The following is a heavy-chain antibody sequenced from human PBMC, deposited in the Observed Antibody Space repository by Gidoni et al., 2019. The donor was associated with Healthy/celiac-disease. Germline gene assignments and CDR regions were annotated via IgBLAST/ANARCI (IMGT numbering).Heavy chain of an antibody. CDR1: GSTFSSYS. V-gene: IGHV3-21*01. D-gene: IGHD5-18*01. Sequence: EVQLVVSGGGLVKPGGSLRLACAASGSTFSSYSMHWVRQAPGKGLEWVSSISSSSSYIYYADSVKGRFTIARDNAKNSLYLQMNSLRAEDTAVYYCAREGVDTAMVVYYYYGMDVWGQGTTVTVSS. J-gene: IGHJ6*02. CDR2: ISSSSSYI. CDR3: AREGVDTAMVVYYYYGMDV.